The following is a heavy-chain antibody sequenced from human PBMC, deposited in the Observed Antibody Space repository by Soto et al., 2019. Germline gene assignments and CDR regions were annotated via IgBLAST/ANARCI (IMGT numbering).Heavy chain of an antibody. J-gene: IGHJ6*02. CDR1: GYTFTGYY. CDR3: ARDQATVTKYTYYYNGMDV. D-gene: IGHD4-17*01. Sequence: ASVKVSCKASGYTFTGYYMHWARQAPGQGLEWMGWINPNSGGTNYAQKFQGWVTMTRDTSISTAYMELSRLRSDDTAVYYCARDQATVTKYTYYYNGMDVWGQGTTVTVSS. V-gene: IGHV1-2*04. CDR2: INPNSGGT.